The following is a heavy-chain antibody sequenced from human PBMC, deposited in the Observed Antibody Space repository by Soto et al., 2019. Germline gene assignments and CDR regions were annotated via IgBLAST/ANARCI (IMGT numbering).Heavy chain of an antibody. V-gene: IGHV1-8*01. Sequence: QVQLVQSGAEVKKPGASVKVSCKASGYTFTSYDINWVRRATGQGLEWMGWMNPNSGNTGYAQKFQGGVTMTRNTSISTAYMELCILRSEDTAVYYCAREKTSYGMDVWCQGTTVTVSS. CDR3: AREKTSYGMDV. CDR1: GYTFTSYD. CDR2: MNPNSGNT. J-gene: IGHJ6*02.